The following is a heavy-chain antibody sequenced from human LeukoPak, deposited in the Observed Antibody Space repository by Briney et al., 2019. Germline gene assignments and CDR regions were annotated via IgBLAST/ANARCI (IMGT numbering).Heavy chain of an antibody. CDR2: IYPGDSDT. D-gene: IGHD5-24*01. Sequence: GESLKISCKGSGYSFITYWIGWVRQMPGKGLEWMGIIYPGDSDTRYSPSFQGQVTISADKSISTAYLQWSSLKASDTAMYYCARARAPESDAFDIWGQGTMVTVSS. V-gene: IGHV5-51*01. CDR1: GYSFITYW. CDR3: ARARAPESDAFDI. J-gene: IGHJ3*02.